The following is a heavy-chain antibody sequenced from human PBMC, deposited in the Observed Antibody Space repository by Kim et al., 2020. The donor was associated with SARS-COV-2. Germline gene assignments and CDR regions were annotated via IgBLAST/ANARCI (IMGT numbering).Heavy chain of an antibody. Sequence: GESLKISCKGSGYTFTIYWIGWVRQMPGKGLEWMGIIYPGDSDMRYSPSFQGQITFSADKPISTAYLQWSSLKASDTAMYYCARRYYDGSGYYTFDYWGQ. CDR2: IYPGDSDM. J-gene: IGHJ4*02. CDR3: ARRYYDGSGYYTFDY. D-gene: IGHD3-22*01. V-gene: IGHV5-51*01. CDR1: GYTFTIYW.